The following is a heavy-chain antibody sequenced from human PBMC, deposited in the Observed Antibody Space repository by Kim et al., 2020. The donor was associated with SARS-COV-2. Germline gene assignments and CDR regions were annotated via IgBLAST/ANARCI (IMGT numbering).Heavy chain of an antibody. CDR1: GGSISSYY. CDR3: ARDGGSLYDAFDI. CDR2: IYYSGST. Sequence: SETLSLTCTVSGGSISSYYWSWIRQPPGKGLEWIGYIYYSGSTNYNPSLKSRVTISVDTSKNQFSLKLSSVTAADTAVYYCARDGGSLYDAFDIWGQGTMVTVSS. J-gene: IGHJ3*02. V-gene: IGHV4-59*13. D-gene: IGHD1-26*01.